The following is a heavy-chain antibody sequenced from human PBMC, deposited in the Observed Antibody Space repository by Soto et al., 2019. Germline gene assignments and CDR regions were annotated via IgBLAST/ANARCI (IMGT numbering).Heavy chain of an antibody. CDR2: INHSAST. Sequence: QVQLQQWGAGLLKPSETLSLTCAVYGGSFSGYYWSWIRQPPGKGLEWIGEINHSASTNYNPSRRSRVTISVDTSKKQCSLKLSSVTAADTAVYYCARGSGSYPFAYWGEGTLVTVSS. J-gene: IGHJ4*02. CDR3: ARGSGSYPFAY. CDR1: GGSFSGYY. V-gene: IGHV4-34*01. D-gene: IGHD1-26*01.